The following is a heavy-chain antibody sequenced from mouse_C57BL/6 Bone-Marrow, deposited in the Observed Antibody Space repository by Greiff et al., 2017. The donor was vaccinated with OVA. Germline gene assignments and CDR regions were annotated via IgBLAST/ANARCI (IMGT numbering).Heavy chain of an antibody. V-gene: IGHV8-12*01. CDR1: GFSLSTSGMG. J-gene: IGHJ2*01. CDR2: IYWDDDK. D-gene: IGHD1-1*01. CDR3: ARRDHYGSSGYYFDY. Sequence: QVTLKESGPGILQSSQTLSLTCSFSGFSLSTSGMGVSWIRQPSGKGLEWLAHIYWDDDKRYNPSLKSRLTISKDTSRNQLFLKITSVDTADTATYYCARRDHYGSSGYYFDYWGQGTTLTGSS.